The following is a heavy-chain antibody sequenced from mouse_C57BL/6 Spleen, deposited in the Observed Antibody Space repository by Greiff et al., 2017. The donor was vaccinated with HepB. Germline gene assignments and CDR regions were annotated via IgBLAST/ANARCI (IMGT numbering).Heavy chain of an antibody. Sequence: QVQLQHSGPELVKPGASVKISCKASGYSFTSYYIHWVKQRPGQGLEWIGWIYPGSGNTKYNEKFKGKATLTADTSSSTAYMQLSSLTSEDSAVYYCARGGIYYGNYEDYFDYWGQGTTLTVSS. CDR3: ARGGIYYGNYEDYFDY. D-gene: IGHD2-1*01. J-gene: IGHJ2*01. V-gene: IGHV1-66*01. CDR2: IYPGSGNT. CDR1: GYSFTSYY.